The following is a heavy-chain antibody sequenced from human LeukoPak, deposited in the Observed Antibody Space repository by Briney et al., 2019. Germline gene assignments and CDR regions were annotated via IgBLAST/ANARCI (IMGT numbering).Heavy chain of an antibody. D-gene: IGHD2-2*02. V-gene: IGHV1-8*01. CDR1: GYTFTSYD. CDR2: MNPNSGNT. CDR3: ARGGGGYCSSTSCYMYYFDY. J-gene: IGHJ4*02. Sequence: ASVKVSRKASGYTFTSYDINWVRRATGQGLEWMGWMNPNSGNTGYAQKFQGRVTMTRNTSISTAYMELSSLRSEDTAVYYCARGGGGYCSSTSCYMYYFDYWGQGTLVTVSS.